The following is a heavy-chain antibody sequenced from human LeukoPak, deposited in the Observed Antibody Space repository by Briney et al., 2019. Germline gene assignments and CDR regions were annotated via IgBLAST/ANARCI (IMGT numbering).Heavy chain of an antibody. Sequence: PSETLSLTCTVSGGSISSSSYYWGWIRQPPGKGLEWIGSIYHSGSTYYNPSLKSRVTISVDTSKNQLSLKLSSVTAADTAVYYCARDRQGGYWGQGTPVIVSS. CDR2: IYHSGST. V-gene: IGHV4-39*07. CDR1: GGSISSSSYY. J-gene: IGHJ4*02. CDR3: ARDRQGGY. D-gene: IGHD1-26*01.